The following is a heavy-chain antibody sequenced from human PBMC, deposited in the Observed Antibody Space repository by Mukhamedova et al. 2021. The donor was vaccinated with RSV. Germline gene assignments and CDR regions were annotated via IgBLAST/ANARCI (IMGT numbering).Heavy chain of an antibody. CDR2: SGST. V-gene: IGHV4-34*01. CDR3: ARSISAKGSNRNTPH. Sequence: SGSTNYNPSHKSRVTISVDTSKNQFSLKLSSVTAADTAVYYCARSISAKGSNRNTPHWGQGTLVTVSS. J-gene: IGHJ4*02.